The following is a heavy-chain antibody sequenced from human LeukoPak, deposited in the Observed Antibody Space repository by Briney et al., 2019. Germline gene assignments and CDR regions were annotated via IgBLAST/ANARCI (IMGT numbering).Heavy chain of an antibody. V-gene: IGHV3-15*01. D-gene: IGHD3-22*01. Sequence: GGSLRLSCAASGFTFSNAWMSWVRQAPGKGLEGVGRNKSKTDGGTTDYAAPVKGRFTISRDDSQNTLYLQMNSLKTEDTAVYYCSSGYYYVDHWGQGTLVTVSS. CDR1: GFTFSNAW. CDR2: NKSKTDGGTT. CDR3: SSGYYYVDH. J-gene: IGHJ4*02.